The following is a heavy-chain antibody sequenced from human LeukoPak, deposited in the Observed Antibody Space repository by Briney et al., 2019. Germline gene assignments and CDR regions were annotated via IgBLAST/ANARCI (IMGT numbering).Heavy chain of an antibody. J-gene: IGHJ4*02. D-gene: IGHD6-19*01. CDR3: ARDWSHLAVAGKDSDY. CDR1: GFTFSSHW. CDR2: IKQDGSEK. V-gene: IGHV3-7*01. Sequence: PGGSLRLSCAASGFTFSSHWMSWVRQAPGTGLEWVANIKQDGSEKYYVDSVKGRFTISRDNAKNSLYLQMNSLRAEDTAVYYCARDWSHLAVAGKDSDYWGQGTLVTVSS.